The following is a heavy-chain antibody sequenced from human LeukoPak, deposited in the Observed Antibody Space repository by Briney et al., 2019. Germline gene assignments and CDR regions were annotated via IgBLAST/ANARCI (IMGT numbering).Heavy chain of an antibody. CDR2: IYTSGST. CDR1: GGSISSGSYY. J-gene: IGHJ5*02. Sequence: PSQTLSLTCTVSGGSISSGSYYWSWIRQPAGKGLEWLGRIYTSGSTNYNPSLKSRVTISVDTSKNQFSLKLSSVTAADTAVYYGARGQVASVTILGVVTYWFDPWGQGTPVTVSS. V-gene: IGHV4-61*02. CDR3: ARGQVASVTILGVVTYWFDP. D-gene: IGHD3-3*01.